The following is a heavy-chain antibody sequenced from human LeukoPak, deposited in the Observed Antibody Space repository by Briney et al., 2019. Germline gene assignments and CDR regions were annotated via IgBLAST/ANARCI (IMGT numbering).Heavy chain of an antibody. Sequence: PSETLSLTCTVSGGSISSYYWSWIRQPPGKGLEWIGYIYYSGSTNYNPSLKSRVTISVDTSKNQFSLKLSSVTAADTAVYYCARAGGHIPFDYWGQGTLVTVPS. CDR3: ARAGGHIPFDY. CDR2: IYYSGST. CDR1: GGSISSYY. D-gene: IGHD3-16*01. V-gene: IGHV4-59*12. J-gene: IGHJ4*02.